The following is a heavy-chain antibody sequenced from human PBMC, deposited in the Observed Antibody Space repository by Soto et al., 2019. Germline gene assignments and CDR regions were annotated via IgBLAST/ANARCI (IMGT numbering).Heavy chain of an antibody. J-gene: IGHJ3*02. V-gene: IGHV3-30*04. CDR1: GFSISTYA. D-gene: IGHD1-26*01. Sequence: QVQLVESGGGVVQPGRSLRLSCAASGFSISTYALHWVRQAPGKGPEWVAIISYNGNNKHYADSVKGRFTISRDNSNNTVDLQINSLRVEDTAMYYCARRSFSYRGSPLEPWSDALDIWGQGTMVTVSS. CDR2: ISYNGNNK. CDR3: ARRSFSYRGSPLEPWSDALDI.